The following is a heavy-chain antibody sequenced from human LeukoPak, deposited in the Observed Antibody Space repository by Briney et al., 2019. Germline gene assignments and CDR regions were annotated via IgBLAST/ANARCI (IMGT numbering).Heavy chain of an antibody. CDR2: IYPGDSDT. J-gene: IGHJ6*03. D-gene: IGHD5-18*01. V-gene: IGHV5-51*01. CDR1: GYRFTTYW. Sequence: GESLKISCKASGYRFTTYWIGWVRQMPGTGLEWMGIIYPGDSDTRYSPSFQGQVTISADKSISTAYLQWSSLKASDTAMYYCATSVDTPMVGGYYYMDVWGKGTTVTVSS. CDR3: ATSVDTPMVGGYYYMDV.